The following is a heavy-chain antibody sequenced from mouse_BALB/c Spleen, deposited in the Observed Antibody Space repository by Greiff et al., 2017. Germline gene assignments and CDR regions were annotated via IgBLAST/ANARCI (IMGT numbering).Heavy chain of an antibody. CDR3: AKPDYDGYYGGFAY. CDR1: GFSLTGYG. D-gene: IGHD2-3*01. Sequence: VNVVESGPGLVAPSQSLSITCTVSGFSLTGYGVNWVRQPPGKGLEWLGVIWGDGSTNYHSALISRLSISKDNSKSQVFLKLNSLQTDDTATYSGAKPDYDGYYGGFAYWGQGTLVTVSA. J-gene: IGHJ3*01. V-gene: IGHV2-3*01. CDR2: IWGDGST.